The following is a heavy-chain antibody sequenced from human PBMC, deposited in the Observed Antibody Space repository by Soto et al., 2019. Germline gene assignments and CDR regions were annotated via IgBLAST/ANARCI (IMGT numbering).Heavy chain of an antibody. CDR3: AKGRGENWNFDS. CDR1: GFTFSSYA. Sequence: EVQLLESGGGSVQPGGSLRLSCAASGFTFSSYAMHWVRRPPGKGLEWVSSISGSGGTACYADSVKGRFSISRDSRANTLYLQINSLRAEDTAVYYSAKGRGENWNFDSWGQGTLVTVSP. J-gene: IGHJ5*01. CDR2: ISGSGGTA. V-gene: IGHV3-23*01. D-gene: IGHD1-1*01.